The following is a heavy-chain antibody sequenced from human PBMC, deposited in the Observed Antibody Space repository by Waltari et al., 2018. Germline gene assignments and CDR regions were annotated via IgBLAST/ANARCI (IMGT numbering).Heavy chain of an antibody. J-gene: IGHJ2*01. CDR3: ARVTTRRYFDL. CDR2: IYYSGST. D-gene: IGHD1-1*01. V-gene: IGHV4-59*01. Sequence: QVQLQESGPGLVKPSETLSPTCTVSGGSISSYYWSWIRQPPGKGLEWIGYIYYSGSTNYNPSLKSRVTISVDTSKNQFSLKLSSVTAADTAVYYCARVTTRRYFDLWGRGTLVTVSS. CDR1: GGSISSYY.